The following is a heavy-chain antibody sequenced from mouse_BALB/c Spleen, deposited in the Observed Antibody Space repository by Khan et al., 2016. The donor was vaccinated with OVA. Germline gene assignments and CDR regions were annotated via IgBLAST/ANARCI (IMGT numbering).Heavy chain of an antibody. CDR1: GFNIKDYY. V-gene: IGHV14-1*02. J-gene: IGHJ3*01. CDR3: ARAGDFAWFAY. CDR2: IDPENGKT. Sequence: VQLQQSGAELVRPGALVKLSCKASGFNIKDYYMHWVKQRPEQGLEWIGWIDPENGKTIYDPKFQGKASIIADTSSNTAYLQLSSLTAEDTAVYYCARAGDFAWFAYWGQGTLVTVSA.